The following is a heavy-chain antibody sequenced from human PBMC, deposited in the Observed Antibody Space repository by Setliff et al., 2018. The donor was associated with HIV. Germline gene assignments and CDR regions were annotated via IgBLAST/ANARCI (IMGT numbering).Heavy chain of an antibody. CDR3: ARDAPYTSSWLYYSYYYGLDV. D-gene: IGHD6-13*01. CDR1: GFTFSNFW. CDR2: IKQDGSEK. V-gene: IGHV3-7*01. J-gene: IGHJ6*02. Sequence: GGSLRLSCAASGFTFSNFWMSWVRQAPGKGLERVANIKQDGSEKYYVGSVKGRFTISRDNANNSLYLQMNSLRAEDTALYYCARDAPYTSSWLYYSYYYGLDVWGQGTTVTVSS.